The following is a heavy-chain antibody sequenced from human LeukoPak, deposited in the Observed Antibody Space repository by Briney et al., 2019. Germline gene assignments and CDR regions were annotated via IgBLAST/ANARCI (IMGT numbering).Heavy chain of an antibody. D-gene: IGHD1-26*01. CDR2: IKSKTDGGTT. CDR3: TTATGSYGPFLFDY. CDR1: GFTFSNAW. J-gene: IGHJ4*02. Sequence: GGSLRLSCAASGFTFSNAWMSWVRQAPGKGLEWVGRIKSKTDGGTTDYAAPVKGRFTISRDDSKNTLYLQMNSLKTENTAVYYCTTATGSYGPFLFDYWGQGTLVTVSS. V-gene: IGHV3-15*01.